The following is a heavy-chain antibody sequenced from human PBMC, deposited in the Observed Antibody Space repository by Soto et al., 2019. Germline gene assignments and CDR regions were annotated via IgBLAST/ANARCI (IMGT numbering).Heavy chain of an antibody. CDR1: GYTFRFYC. CDR3: ERDSGYGSGASVNHCLDF. Sequence: PGGSLRLSCAASGYTFRFYCLNWVRQAPGKGLEWLGTIKLDAGENKYVDSVKGRFTIDRANDKNSLYLQMYSLRAEDTAYYYFERDSGYGSGASVNHCLDFWGRGTLVTVSS. CDR2: IKLDAGEN. J-gene: IGHJ4*01. D-gene: IGHD3-10*01. V-gene: IGHV3-7*01.